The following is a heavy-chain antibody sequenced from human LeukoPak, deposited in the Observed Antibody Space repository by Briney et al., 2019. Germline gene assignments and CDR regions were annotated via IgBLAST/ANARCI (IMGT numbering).Heavy chain of an antibody. CDR3: ARDSGYDYRAYYYYYYYMDV. CDR2: IIPIFGTA. V-gene: IGHV1-69*13. Sequence: WASVKVSCKASGGTFSSYAISWVRQAPGQGLEWVGGIIPIFGTANYAQKFQGRVTITADESTSTAYMELSSLRSEDTAVYYCARDSGYDYRAYYYYYYYMDVWGKGTTVTVSS. D-gene: IGHD5-12*01. J-gene: IGHJ6*03. CDR1: GGTFSSYA.